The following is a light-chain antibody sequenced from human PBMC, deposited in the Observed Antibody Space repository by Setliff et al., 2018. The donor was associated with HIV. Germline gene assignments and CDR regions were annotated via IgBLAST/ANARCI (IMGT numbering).Light chain of an antibody. CDR1: SSDVGGYNY. Sequence: SVLTQPASVSGSPGQSSTISCSGTSSDVGGYNYVSWYQQHPGKAPKLMIYDVSNRPSGVSNRFSGSKSGNTASLTITVLQAEDEADYYCTSYSSNTTLGIFGTGTKVTVL. J-gene: IGLJ1*01. CDR3: TSYSSNTTLGI. CDR2: DVS. V-gene: IGLV2-14*03.